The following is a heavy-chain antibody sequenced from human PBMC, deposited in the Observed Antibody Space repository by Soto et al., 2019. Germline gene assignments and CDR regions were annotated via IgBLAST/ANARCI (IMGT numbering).Heavy chain of an antibody. CDR2: SIPVVGPP. Sequence: QLQLVQSGAEVKKPGSSVKVSCKASGGTFSSYGVNWVRQAPGEGLEWMGGSIPVVGPPNYAQKFQGRVTITADESTGTAYMELSSLRTEDTAVYYCARRFGSSYGMDVWGQGSTVTVSS. CDR1: GGTFSSYG. D-gene: IGHD1-26*01. V-gene: IGHV1-69*01. J-gene: IGHJ6*01. CDR3: ARRFGSSYGMDV.